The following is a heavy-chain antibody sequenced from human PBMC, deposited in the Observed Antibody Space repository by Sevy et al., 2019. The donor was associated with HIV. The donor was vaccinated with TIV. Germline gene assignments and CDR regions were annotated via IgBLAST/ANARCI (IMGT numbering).Heavy chain of an antibody. CDR1: GFTFGDYY. CDR2: ISSRSSFT. J-gene: IGHJ3*01. Sequence: GGSLRLSCVGSGFTFGDYYISWIRQAPGKGLECVAYISSRSSFTNYTDSVRGRFTISRDNAKNEVFLQMNSLRAEDTGVNYCERGAYDVWGQGTTVTVS. CDR3: ERGAYDV. V-gene: IGHV3-11*06.